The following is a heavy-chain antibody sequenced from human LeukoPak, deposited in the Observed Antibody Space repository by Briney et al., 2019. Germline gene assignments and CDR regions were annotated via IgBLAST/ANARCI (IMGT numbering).Heavy chain of an antibody. CDR2: FNSDGSST. J-gene: IGHJ4*02. D-gene: IGHD1-26*01. Sequence: GGSLRLSCAAPGFTFRSYWMHGVGQAPGKGLRGVSRFNSDGSSTSYADSVKGRFTISRDNAKNTLYLQMNSLRAEDTAVYYCARDFLSGSCDYWGQGTLVTVSS. V-gene: IGHV3-74*01. CDR1: GFTFRSYW. CDR3: ARDFLSGSCDY.